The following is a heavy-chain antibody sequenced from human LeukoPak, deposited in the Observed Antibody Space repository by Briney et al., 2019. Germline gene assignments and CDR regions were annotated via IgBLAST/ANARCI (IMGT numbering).Heavy chain of an antibody. D-gene: IGHD2-8*02. CDR1: AFTFSSYG. CDR2: LSGSGGST. Sequence: PGGSLRLSCAASAFTFSSYGMSWVRQAPGKGLEWVSALSGSGGSTYYADSVKGRFTISRDNSKSTLSLQMNSLRAEDTAIYYCATYRQVLLPFESWGQGTLVTVSS. J-gene: IGHJ4*02. CDR3: ATYRQVLLPFES. V-gene: IGHV3-23*01.